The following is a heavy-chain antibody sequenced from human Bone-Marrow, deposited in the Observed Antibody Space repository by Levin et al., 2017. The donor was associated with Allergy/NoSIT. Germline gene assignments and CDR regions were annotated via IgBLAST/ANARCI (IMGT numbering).Heavy chain of an antibody. CDR2: INPNSGGS. J-gene: IGHJ4*01. V-gene: IGHV1-2*04. CDR3: TRASGNIYGYGATSPGTDIEF. CDR1: GYTFSDYN. Sequence: GESLKISCKASGYTFSDYNMHWVRQAPGQGLEWMGWINPNSGGSTFSKKFEGWVTMSRDTSISTVYMEFSRLRSDDTAFYYCTRASGNIYGYGATSPGTDIEFWGHGTLVTVSS. D-gene: IGHD5-18*01.